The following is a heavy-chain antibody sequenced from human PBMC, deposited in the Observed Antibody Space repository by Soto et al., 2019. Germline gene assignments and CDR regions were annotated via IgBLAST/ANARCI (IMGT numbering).Heavy chain of an antibody. J-gene: IGHJ5*02. CDR1: VGTFSSYA. CDR2: IIPIFGTA. D-gene: IGHD2-2*02. CDR3: ARDAGYCSSTSCYTTHWFDP. V-gene: IGHV1-69*06. Sequence: SVKVSCKASVGTFSSYAISWVRQAPGQGLEWMGGIIPIFGTANYAQKFQGRVTITADKSTSTAYMELSSLRSEETAVYYCARDAGYCSSTSCYTTHWFDPWGQGTLVTVSS.